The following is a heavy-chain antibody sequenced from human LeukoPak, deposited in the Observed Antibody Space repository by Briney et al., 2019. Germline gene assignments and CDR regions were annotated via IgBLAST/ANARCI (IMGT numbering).Heavy chain of an antibody. Sequence: PSETLSLTCTVSGGSISSYYWSWIRQPPGKGLEWIGYIYYPGSTNYNPSLKSRVTISVDTSKNQFSLKLSSVTAADTAVYYCARTYGANSFDYWGRGTLVTVSS. J-gene: IGHJ4*02. CDR1: GGSISSYY. V-gene: IGHV4-59*08. D-gene: IGHD4/OR15-4a*01. CDR3: ARTYGANSFDY. CDR2: IYYPGST.